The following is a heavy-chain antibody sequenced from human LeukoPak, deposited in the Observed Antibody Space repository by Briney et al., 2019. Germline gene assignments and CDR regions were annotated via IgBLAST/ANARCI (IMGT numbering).Heavy chain of an antibody. CDR2: ISSSGSTI. V-gene: IGHV3-48*03. CDR3: AELGITMIGGV. D-gene: IGHD3-10*02. Sequence: GGSLRLSCAASGFTFSSYEMNWVRQAPGKGLEWVSYISSSGSTIYYADSVKGRFTISRDNAKNSLYWQMNSLRAEDTAVYYCAELGITMIGGVWGKGTTVTISP. CDR1: GFTFSSYE. J-gene: IGHJ6*04.